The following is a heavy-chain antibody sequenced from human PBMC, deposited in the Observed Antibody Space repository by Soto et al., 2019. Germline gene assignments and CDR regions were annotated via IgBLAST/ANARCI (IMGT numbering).Heavy chain of an antibody. CDR3: ARQMTTVTTYYYYGMDV. J-gene: IGHJ6*02. V-gene: IGHV5-51*01. CDR2: IYPGDSDT. D-gene: IGHD4-4*01. Sequence: GASLKISCKGSGYSFTSYWIGWVRQMPGKGLEWMGIIYPGDSDTRYSPSFQGQVTISADKSISTAYLQWSSLKASDTAMYYCARQMTTVTTYYYYGMDVWGQGTTVTVSS. CDR1: GYSFTSYW.